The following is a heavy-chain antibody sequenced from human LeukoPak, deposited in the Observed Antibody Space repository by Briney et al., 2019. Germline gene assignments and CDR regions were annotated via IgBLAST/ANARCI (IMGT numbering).Heavy chain of an antibody. V-gene: IGHV3-30*02. Sequence: PGGSLRLSCVASGFTFSSYGMHWVRQAPGKGLEWVAFIRYDGSNKYFADSVKGRFATSRDNSKKTLYLQMNSLRAEDTAVYYCAKDPDYWGQGTLVTVSS. J-gene: IGHJ4*02. CDR2: IRYDGSNK. CDR3: AKDPDY. CDR1: GFTFSSYG.